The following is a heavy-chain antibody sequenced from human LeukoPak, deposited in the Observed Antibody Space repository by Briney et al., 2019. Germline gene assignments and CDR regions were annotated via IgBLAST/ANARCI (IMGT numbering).Heavy chain of an antibody. Sequence: GGSLRLSCAASGFSFSNYGMHGVRQAPGKGLEGVAVISYDGSNEYYADSVKGRFTISRDNSKNTLYLQMNSLRPDDTAVYYCATAREYRGQENDAFDVWGQGTMVTVSS. CDR2: ISYDGSNE. D-gene: IGHD2-2*01. V-gene: IGHV3-30*03. CDR3: ATAREYRGQENDAFDV. J-gene: IGHJ3*01. CDR1: GFSFSNYG.